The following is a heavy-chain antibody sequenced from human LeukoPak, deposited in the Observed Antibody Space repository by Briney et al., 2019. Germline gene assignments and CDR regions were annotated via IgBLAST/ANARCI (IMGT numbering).Heavy chain of an antibody. CDR3: ARVAQQLGPRNWFDP. CDR2: IYYSGST. D-gene: IGHD6-6*01. J-gene: IGHJ5*02. CDR1: GGSISSGDYY. Sequence: SETLSPTCTVSGGSISSGDYYWSWIRQPPGKGLEWIGYIYYSGSTYYNPSLKSRVTISVDTSKNQFSLKLSSVTAADTAVYYCARVAQQLGPRNWFDPWGQGTLVTVSS. V-gene: IGHV4-30-4*08.